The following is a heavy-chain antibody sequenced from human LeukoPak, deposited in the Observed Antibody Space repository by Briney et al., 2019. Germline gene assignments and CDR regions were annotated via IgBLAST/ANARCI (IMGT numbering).Heavy chain of an antibody. Sequence: SETLSLTCAVYGGSFSGYYWSWIRQPPGKGLEWIGEINHSGSTNYNPSLKSRVTISVDTSKSQFSLKLSSVTAADTAVYYCARVPGLRGGYYYYYMDVWGKGTTVTVSS. V-gene: IGHV4-34*01. J-gene: IGHJ6*03. CDR3: ARVPGLRGGYYYYYMDV. CDR1: GGSFSGYY. D-gene: IGHD3-16*01. CDR2: INHSGST.